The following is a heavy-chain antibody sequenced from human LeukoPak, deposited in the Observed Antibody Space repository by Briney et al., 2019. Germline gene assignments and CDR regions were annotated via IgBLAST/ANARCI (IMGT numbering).Heavy chain of an antibody. CDR2: IYYSGGA. J-gene: IGHJ4*02. Sequence: PSETLSLTCSVSGGSISSSSYYWGWIRQPPGKGLEWIGSIYYSGGAYYNPSLRSRVTISVDTSKNQFSLKLSSVTAADTAVYYCAGQTRTTGTTTPSYFDYWGQGTLVTVSS. V-gene: IGHV4-39*01. CDR3: AGQTRTTGTTTPSYFDY. CDR1: GGSISSSSYY. D-gene: IGHD1-1*01.